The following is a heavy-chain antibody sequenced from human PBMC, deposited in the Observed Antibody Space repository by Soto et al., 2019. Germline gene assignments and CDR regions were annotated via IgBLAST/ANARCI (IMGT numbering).Heavy chain of an antibody. CDR2: IRDKVNKYAT. D-gene: IGHD3-3*01. CDR1: GLTFSGSA. Sequence: EVQLVESGGGLVQPGRSLKLSCAASGLTFSGSAIQWVRQASGKGLEWVGRIRDKVNKYATAYAASVTGRFTISRDDSKNMAYLQMNSLKTDDTAVYYCGYDFWSGYYSVGQTSGMDVWGQGTTVTVSS. J-gene: IGHJ6*02. V-gene: IGHV3-73*02. CDR3: GYDFWSGYYSVGQTSGMDV.